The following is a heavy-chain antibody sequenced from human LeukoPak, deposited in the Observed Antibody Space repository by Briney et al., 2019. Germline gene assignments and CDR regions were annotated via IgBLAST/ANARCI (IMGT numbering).Heavy chain of an antibody. CDR2: IYYSGST. CDR3: ARDSVTGKDY. V-gene: IGHV4-31*03. CDR1: GGSISRGGYY. Sequence: SQTLSLTCTVSGGSISRGGYYWSWIRQHPGKGLEWIGYIYYSGSTYYNPSLKSRVTISVDTSKNQFSLKLSSVTAADTAVYYCARDSVTGKDYWGQGTLVTVSS. J-gene: IGHJ4*02. D-gene: IGHD1-1*01.